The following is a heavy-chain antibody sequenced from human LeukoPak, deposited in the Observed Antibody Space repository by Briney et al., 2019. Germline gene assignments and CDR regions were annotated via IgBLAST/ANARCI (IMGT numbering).Heavy chain of an antibody. V-gene: IGHV3-11*04. Sequence: GGSLRLSCAASGFTFSDYYMNWVRQTPERGLEWVSYISGSGNTLNYADSVKGRFTISRDNSKNTLYLHVNSLRPEDTAVYYCARSSSGYYNPNFDYWGQGTLVTVSS. CDR3: ARSSSGYYNPNFDY. CDR1: GFTFSDYY. J-gene: IGHJ4*02. D-gene: IGHD3-22*01. CDR2: ISGSGNTL.